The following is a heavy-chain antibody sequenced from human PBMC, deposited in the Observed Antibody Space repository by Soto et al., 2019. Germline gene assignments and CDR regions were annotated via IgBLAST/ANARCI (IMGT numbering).Heavy chain of an antibody. CDR3: ARSKGSGWSYLNYYYYGMDV. D-gene: IGHD6-19*01. CDR1: GGSISSGGYY. J-gene: IGHJ6*02. Sequence: SETLSLTCTVSGGSISSGGYYWSWIRQHPGKGLEWIGYIYYSGSTYYNPSLKSRVTISVDTSKNQFSLKLSSVTAADTAVYYCARSKGSGWSYLNYYYYGMDVWGQGTTVTVSS. V-gene: IGHV4-31*03. CDR2: IYYSGST.